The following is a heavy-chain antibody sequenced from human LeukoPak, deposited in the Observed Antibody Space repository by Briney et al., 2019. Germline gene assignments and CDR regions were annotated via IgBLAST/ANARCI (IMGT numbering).Heavy chain of an antibody. V-gene: IGHV3-30*18. D-gene: IGHD6-19*01. Sequence: SGGSLRLSCVVSGFTISSHGIHWVRQAPGKGLEWVAMISYHGSAKYYGDSVQGRFTISRDISKNTLYLQMDSLRPEDTAVYYCAKDWGSSGWYNYFDPWGQGTLVTVSS. CDR3: AKDWGSSGWYNYFDP. J-gene: IGHJ5*02. CDR2: ISYHGSAK. CDR1: GFTISSHG.